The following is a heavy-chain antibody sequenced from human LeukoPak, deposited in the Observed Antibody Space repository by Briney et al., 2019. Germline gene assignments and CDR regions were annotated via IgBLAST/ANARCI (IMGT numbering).Heavy chain of an antibody. V-gene: IGHV3-23*01. Sequence: GGSLRLSCAASGFAFSSYAMSWVRQAPGKGLEWVSSISASGGSTYYADSVKGRFPISRDNSKNTLYLQMNSLRVEDTAVYYCAKDFLGRGYSDVVGLVFDYWGQGTLVPVSS. CDR2: ISASGGST. D-gene: IGHD5-18*01. CDR1: GFAFSSYA. CDR3: AKDFLGRGYSDVVGLVFDY. J-gene: IGHJ4*02.